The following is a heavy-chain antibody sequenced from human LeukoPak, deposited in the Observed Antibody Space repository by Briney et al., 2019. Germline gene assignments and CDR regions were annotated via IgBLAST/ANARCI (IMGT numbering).Heavy chain of an antibody. CDR2: ISSSSSYI. D-gene: IGHD2-2*01. CDR1: GFTFSSYS. J-gene: IGHJ4*02. Sequence: GGSLRLSCAASGFTFSSYSMNWVRQAPGKGLEWVSSISSSSSYIYYADSVKGRFTISRDNAKNSLYLQMNSLRAEDTAVYYCARGTYCSSTSCYHFDYWGQGTLVTVSS. V-gene: IGHV3-21*01. CDR3: ARGTYCSSTSCYHFDY.